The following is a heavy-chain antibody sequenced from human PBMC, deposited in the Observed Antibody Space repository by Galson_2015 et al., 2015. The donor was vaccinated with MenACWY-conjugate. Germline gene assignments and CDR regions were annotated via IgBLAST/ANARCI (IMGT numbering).Heavy chain of an antibody. CDR3: AKDIRGRQDLHYYGMDV. J-gene: IGHJ6*02. D-gene: IGHD3-3*02. CDR2: ISGSGRST. V-gene: IGHV3-23*01. CDR1: GFTFGSYA. Sequence: SLRPSCAASGFTFGSYAMSWVRQAPGKGLERVSTISGSGRSTYFADSAKGRFTISRDSSKNTLYLQMNSLRAEDTAVYYCAKDIRGRQDLHYYGMDVWGQGTTVTVSS.